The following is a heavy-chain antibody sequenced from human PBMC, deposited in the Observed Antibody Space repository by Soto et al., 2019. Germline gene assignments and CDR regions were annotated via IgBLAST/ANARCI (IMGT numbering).Heavy chain of an antibody. D-gene: IGHD3-10*01. Sequence: GGSLRLSCAASGFTFSNYATTWVRQAPGKGPEWISTVNNGGGTYYADSVKGRFTISRDNSKNTPYLQVSSLRAEDTAVYYCAKERLGRGIDYWGQGSLVTVSS. V-gene: IGHV3-23*01. CDR1: GFTFSNYA. CDR2: VNNGGGT. CDR3: AKERLGRGIDY. J-gene: IGHJ4*02.